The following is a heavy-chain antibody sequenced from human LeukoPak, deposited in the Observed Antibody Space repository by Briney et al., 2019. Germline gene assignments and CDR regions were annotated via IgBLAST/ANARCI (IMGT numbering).Heavy chain of an antibody. J-gene: IGHJ5*02. V-gene: IGHV4-59*01. D-gene: IGHD2-2*01. CDR1: GGSISSYY. Sequence: SETLSLTCTVSGGSISSYYWSWIRQPPGKGLEWIGYIYYSGSTNYNPSLKSRVTISVDTSKNQFSLKLSSVTAADTAVYYCARVQRYCSSTSCYNWFDPWGQGTLVTVSS. CDR2: IYYSGST. CDR3: ARVQRYCSSTSCYNWFDP.